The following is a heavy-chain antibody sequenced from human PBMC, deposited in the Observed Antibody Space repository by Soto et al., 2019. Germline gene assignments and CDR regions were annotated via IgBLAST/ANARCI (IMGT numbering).Heavy chain of an antibody. CDR2: IHTSGST. CDR3: AKVSGYHYDSSSYLYYYYATDV. D-gene: IGHD3-22*01. CDR1: AGSISRDY. J-gene: IGHJ6*02. V-gene: IGHV4-4*07. Sequence: PSETLSLTCTVSAGSISRDYWSWIRQPAGKGLEWIGRIHTSGSTNYNPSLKSRVTMSIDTSKNQFSLKLSSVTAADTAVYYCAKVSGYHYDSSSYLYYYYATDVSGPATTVTVSS.